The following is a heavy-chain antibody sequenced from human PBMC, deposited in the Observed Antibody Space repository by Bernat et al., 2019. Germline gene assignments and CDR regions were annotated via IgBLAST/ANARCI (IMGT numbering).Heavy chain of an antibody. CDR1: GFTFSSYS. D-gene: IGHD2-2*01. Sequence: EVQLVESGGGLVKPGGSLRLSCAASGFTFSSYSMNWVRQAPGKGLEWVSSISSSSSYIYYADSVKGRFTISRDNAKNSLYLQMNSLRAEDTAVYYCARGGSIVVVPAAIDYWGQGTLVTVSS. CDR2: ISSSSSYI. CDR3: ARGGSIVVVPAAIDY. J-gene: IGHJ4*02. V-gene: IGHV3-21*01.